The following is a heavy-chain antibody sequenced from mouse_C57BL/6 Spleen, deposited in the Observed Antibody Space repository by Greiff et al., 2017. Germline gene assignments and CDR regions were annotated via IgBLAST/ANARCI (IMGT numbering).Heavy chain of an antibody. J-gene: IGHJ1*03. D-gene: IGHD4-1*01. Sequence: VQLQQSGTVLARPGASVKMSCKTSGYTFTSYWMHWVKQRPGQGLEWIGAIYPGNSDTSYNQKFKGKAKLTAVTSASTAYMELSSLTNEDSAVYYCTRGETGTGYFDVWGTGTTVTVSS. CDR1: GYTFTSYW. CDR2: IYPGNSDT. CDR3: TRGETGTGYFDV. V-gene: IGHV1-5*01.